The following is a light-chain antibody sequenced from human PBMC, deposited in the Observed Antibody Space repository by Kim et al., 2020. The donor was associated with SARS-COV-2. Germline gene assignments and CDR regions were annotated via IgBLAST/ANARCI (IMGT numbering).Light chain of an antibody. CDR1: QSISTY. CDR3: QQYYRNLYT. V-gene: IGKV1-39*01. Sequence: DIQMTQSPSSLSASVGDRVTITCRASQSISTYLNWYQQRPGKAPKLLIFAASSLQSGVPSRLSGFGSGTDFTLTISSLQPEDFATYYCQQYYRNLYTFGQGTKLEI. J-gene: IGKJ2*01. CDR2: AAS.